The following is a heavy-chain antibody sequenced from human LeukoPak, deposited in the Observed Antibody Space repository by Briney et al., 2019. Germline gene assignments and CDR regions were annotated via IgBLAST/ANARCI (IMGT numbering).Heavy chain of an antibody. Sequence: SETLSLTCTVSGGSISSYYWGWIRQPPGKGLEWIGYIYYSRSTKYNPSLESRVTISVDTSKNQVSLKLSSVTAADTAVYYCARDNWGSLDYWGQGILVTVSS. V-gene: IGHV4-59*01. CDR2: IYYSRST. CDR3: ARDNWGSLDY. J-gene: IGHJ4*02. D-gene: IGHD7-27*01. CDR1: GGSISSYY.